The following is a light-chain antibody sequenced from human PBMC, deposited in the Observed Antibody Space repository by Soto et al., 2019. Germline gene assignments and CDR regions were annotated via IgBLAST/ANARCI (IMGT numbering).Light chain of an antibody. CDR1: SSDVGTYDY. V-gene: IGLV2-14*01. Sequence: QSVLTQPASVSGSPGQSIAISCTGTSSDVGTYDYVSWYQQYPDKAPKLIIYEVTQRPSGVSNRFSGSKSGNTASLTISGLQAEDEADYYCSSHTSVNTRVFGTGPKVTVL. CDR3: SSHTSVNTRV. CDR2: EVT. J-gene: IGLJ1*01.